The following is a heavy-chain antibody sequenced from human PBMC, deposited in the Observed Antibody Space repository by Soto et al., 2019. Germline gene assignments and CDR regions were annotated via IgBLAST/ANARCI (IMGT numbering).Heavy chain of an antibody. V-gene: IGHV1-8*01. CDR3: ARVSGSYYYGMDV. D-gene: IGHD1-26*01. CDR2: MNPNSGNI. J-gene: IGHJ6*02. Sequence: ASVKVSCKTSGYTFTSYDINWVRQATGQGLEWMGWMNPNSGNIAYAQKFQGRVTISVDKSKNQFSLKLSSVTAADTAVYYCARVSGSYYYGMDVWGQGTTVTVSS. CDR1: GYTFTSYD.